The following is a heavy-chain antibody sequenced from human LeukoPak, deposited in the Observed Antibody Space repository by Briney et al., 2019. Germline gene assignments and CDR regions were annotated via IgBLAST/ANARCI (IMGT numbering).Heavy chain of an antibody. V-gene: IGHV3-73*01. D-gene: IGHD2-2*01. Sequence: GGSLRLSCATSGFSFSGSTMHWVRQAPGKGLEWLVHNRSQRDNYATVYAASVEGRFTSSRDDSKSTADLQMNSLKIEDTALYHCTRLGGGSPDLIIVPGANKLKWYDPWGQGTLVTVSS. CDR1: GFSFSGST. J-gene: IGHJ5*02. CDR2: NRSQRDNYAT. CDR3: TRLGGGSPDLIIVPGANKLKWYDP.